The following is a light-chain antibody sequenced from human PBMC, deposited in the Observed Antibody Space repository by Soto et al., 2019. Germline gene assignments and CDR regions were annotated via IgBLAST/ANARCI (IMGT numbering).Light chain of an antibody. CDR2: AAS. CDR3: QQSYSTPRT. J-gene: IGKJ1*01. Sequence: DIQMTQSPSSLSASVGDRVTITCRAGQSISNYLNWYQQKPGKAPKLLIYAASTSQSGVPSRFRGSRSRTDFTLTISSLQPEDYATYYCQQSYSTPRTFGQGTKVEIK. V-gene: IGKV1-39*01. CDR1: QSISNY.